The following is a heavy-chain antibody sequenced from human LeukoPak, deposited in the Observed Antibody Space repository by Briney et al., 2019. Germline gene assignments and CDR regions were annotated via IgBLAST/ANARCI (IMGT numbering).Heavy chain of an antibody. CDR1: GRSFSGYY. J-gene: IGHJ3*02. CDR3: ARYRGYGYGVHAFDI. Sequence: SETLSLTCAVYGRSFSGYYWSWIRQPPGKGLEWIGEINHSGSTNHNPSLKSRVTISVDTSKNQFSLKLSSVTAADTAVYYCARYRGYGYGVHAFDIWGQGTMVTVSS. CDR2: INHSGST. D-gene: IGHD5-18*01. V-gene: IGHV4-34*01.